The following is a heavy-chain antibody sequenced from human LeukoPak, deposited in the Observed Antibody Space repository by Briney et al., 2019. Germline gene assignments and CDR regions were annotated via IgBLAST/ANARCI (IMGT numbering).Heavy chain of an antibody. V-gene: IGHV3-30*02. J-gene: IGHJ4*02. CDR2: IRYDGSNK. CDR1: GFTFSSYG. CDR3: AKDVIAAAGTDEAIDY. D-gene: IGHD6-13*01. Sequence: GGSLRLSCAASGFTFSSYGMHWVLQAPGKGLEWVAFIRYDGSNKYYADSVKGRFTISRDNSKNTLYLQMNSLRVEDTAVYYCAKDVIAAAGTDEAIDYWGQGTLVTVSS.